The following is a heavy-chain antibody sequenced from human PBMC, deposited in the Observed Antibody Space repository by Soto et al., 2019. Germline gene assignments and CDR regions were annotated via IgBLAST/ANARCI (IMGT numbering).Heavy chain of an antibody. V-gene: IGHV1-2*02. J-gene: IGHJ4*02. CDR2: INPKSGGT. CDR3: ARDVADNDYFDS. Sequence: ASVKVSCKASRYSFTGYYMHWLRQAPGQCLEWMGWINPKSGGTSYAQRFQGRVTMTRDTSISTVYLELRRLRSDDTAMYYCARDVADNDYFDSWGQGSLVTVSS. CDR1: RYSFTGYY. D-gene: IGHD6-19*01.